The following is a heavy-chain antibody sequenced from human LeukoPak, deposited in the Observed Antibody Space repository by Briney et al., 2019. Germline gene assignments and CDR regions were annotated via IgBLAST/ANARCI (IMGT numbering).Heavy chain of an antibody. D-gene: IGHD6-13*01. Sequence: GGSLILSCAASGFTFINHWMHWVRQGPGKGLVWVSRINSDGSSTIYADSVKGRFTISRDDSKNTLYLQMNSLRTEDTAVYYCAKRYTSSWSNFDYWGQGTLVTVSS. CDR1: GFTFINHW. V-gene: IGHV3-74*01. J-gene: IGHJ4*02. CDR2: INSDGSST. CDR3: AKRYTSSWSNFDY.